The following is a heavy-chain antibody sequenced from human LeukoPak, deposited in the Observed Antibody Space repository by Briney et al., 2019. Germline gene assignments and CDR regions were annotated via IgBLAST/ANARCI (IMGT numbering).Heavy chain of an antibody. V-gene: IGHV3-21*01. D-gene: IGHD1-1*01. CDR3: ARGWNWNDNWFDP. Sequence: GGSLRLSCAVSHLSFSNYAMSWVRQAPGKGLEWVSSISTTSSYLYYADSLKGRFTISRDNAKNSLYLQMNSLRAEDTAVYYCARGWNWNDNWFDPWGQGTLVTVSS. CDR2: ISTTSSYL. J-gene: IGHJ5*02. CDR1: HLSFSNYA.